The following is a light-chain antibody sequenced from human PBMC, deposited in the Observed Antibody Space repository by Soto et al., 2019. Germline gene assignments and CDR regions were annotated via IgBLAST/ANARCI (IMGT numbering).Light chain of an antibody. CDR3: QQYYSTLT. V-gene: IGKV4-1*01. CDR1: QSVLYSSDNKNY. Sequence: DIVMTQSPDSLAVSLGERATINCKSSQSVLYSSDNKNYLAWYQQKQGQPPKLLIYWASTRDSGVPDRFSGSGSGADFTLTISSLQAEDVADYYCQQYYSTLTFGGGTKVEIK. J-gene: IGKJ4*01. CDR2: WAS.